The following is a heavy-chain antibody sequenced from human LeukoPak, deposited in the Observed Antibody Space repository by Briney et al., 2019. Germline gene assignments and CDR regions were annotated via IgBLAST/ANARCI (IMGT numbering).Heavy chain of an antibody. CDR3: ARAGSSGYYYAVAHAEYFQH. Sequence: ASVKVSCKASGGTFSSYAISWVRQAPGQGLEWMGGIIPIFGTANYAQKFQGRVTITTDESTSTAYMELSSLRSEDTAVYYSARAGSSGYYYAVAHAEYFQHWGQGTLVTVSS. D-gene: IGHD3-22*01. V-gene: IGHV1-69*05. CDR1: GGTFSSYA. J-gene: IGHJ1*01. CDR2: IIPIFGTA.